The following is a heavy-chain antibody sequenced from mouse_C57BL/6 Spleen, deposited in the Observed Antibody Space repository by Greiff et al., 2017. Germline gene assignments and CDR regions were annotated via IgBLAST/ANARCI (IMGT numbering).Heavy chain of an antibody. Sequence: VQLQQPGAELVKPGASVKLSCKASGYTFTSYWMHWVKQRPGRGLEWIGRIYPNSGGTKYNEQFKSKATLTVDKPSSTAYMQLSSLTSEDSAVYYCARAAQATGYFDDWGKGTTLTVSS. CDR3: ARAAQATGYFDD. V-gene: IGHV1-72*01. D-gene: IGHD3-2*02. CDR2: IYPNSGGT. J-gene: IGHJ2*01. CDR1: GYTFTSYW.